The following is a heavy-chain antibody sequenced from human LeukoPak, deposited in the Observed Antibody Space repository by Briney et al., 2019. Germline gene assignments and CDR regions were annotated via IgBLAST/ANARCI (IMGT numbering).Heavy chain of an antibody. CDR1: GFIFSKYV. CDR3: ARDYYESSGYPPEPYDN. Sequence: PGGSLRLSCAASGFIFSKYVMSWVRQAPGKGLEWVSAISSSGASTYYADSVKGRFTISRDNSKNTLYLQMNSLRTEDTAVYYCARDYYESSGYPPEPYDNWGQGTLVTVSS. V-gene: IGHV3-23*01. J-gene: IGHJ4*02. CDR2: ISSSGAST. D-gene: IGHD3-22*01.